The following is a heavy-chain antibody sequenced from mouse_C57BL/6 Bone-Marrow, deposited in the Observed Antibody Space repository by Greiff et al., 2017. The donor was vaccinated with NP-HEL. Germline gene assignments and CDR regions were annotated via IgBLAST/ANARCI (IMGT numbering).Heavy chain of an antibody. V-gene: IGHV14-4*01. Sequence: EVQLQQSGAELVRPGASVKLSCTASGFNIKDDYMHWVKQRPEQGLEWIGWIDPENGDTEYASKFQGKATITADTSSNTAYLQLSSLTSEDTAVYYCTLYYYGSSPDWGQGTTLTVSS. J-gene: IGHJ2*01. CDR1: GFNIKDDY. CDR2: IDPENGDT. D-gene: IGHD1-1*01. CDR3: TLYYYGSSPD.